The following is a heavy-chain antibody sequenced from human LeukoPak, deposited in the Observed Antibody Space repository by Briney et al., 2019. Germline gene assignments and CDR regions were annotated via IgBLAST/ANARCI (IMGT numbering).Heavy chain of an antibody. CDR2: IIPYTTKP. CDR1: GYTFISYG. J-gene: IGHJ6*03. D-gene: IGHD1-26*01. V-gene: IGHV1-18*01. CDR3: AREGGVGPTAPPDYYSYQMDV. Sequence: ASVKVSCKASGYTFISYGITWVRQAPGQGLEWMGWIIPYTTKPNYAQSLQGRVTMTKDTSTSTAYMELRSLRSDDTAVYYCAREGGVGPTAPPDYYSYQMDVWGKGTTVTVSS.